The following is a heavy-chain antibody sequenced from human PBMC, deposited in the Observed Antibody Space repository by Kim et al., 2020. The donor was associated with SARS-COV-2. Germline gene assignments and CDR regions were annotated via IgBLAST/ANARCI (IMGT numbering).Heavy chain of an antibody. CDR3: ARAGRDFWSGYYNDY. V-gene: IGHV4-34*01. J-gene: IGHJ4*02. Sequence: PPLKSRVTISVDTSKNQFSLKLSSVTAADTAVYYCARAGRDFWSGYYNDYWGQGTLVTVSS. D-gene: IGHD3-3*01.